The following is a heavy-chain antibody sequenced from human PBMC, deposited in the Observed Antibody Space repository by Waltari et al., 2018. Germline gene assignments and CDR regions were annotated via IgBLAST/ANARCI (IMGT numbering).Heavy chain of an antibody. CDR3: ARRLGSSWGLDY. Sequence: QVQLVQSGAEVKKPGASVKVSCKASGYTFTSYDINWVRQATGQGLEWMGWMNPNSGGTNYAQKFQGRVTMTRDTSISTAYMELSRLRSDDTAVYYCARRLGSSWGLDYWGQGTLVTVSS. D-gene: IGHD6-13*01. CDR2: MNPNSGGT. CDR1: GYTFTSYD. J-gene: IGHJ4*02. V-gene: IGHV1-2*02.